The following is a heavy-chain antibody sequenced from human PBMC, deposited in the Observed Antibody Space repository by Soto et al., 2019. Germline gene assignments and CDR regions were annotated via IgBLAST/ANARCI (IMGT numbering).Heavy chain of an antibody. J-gene: IGHJ5*02. CDR3: ARDGPVPYNWFDP. D-gene: IGHD2-2*01. CDR2: INYSGST. CDR1: GESFSNHY. Sequence: PSETLSLTCAVYGESFSNHYWTWIRQSPGKGLEWVGEINYSGSTRYNWSLGSRVTISVDTSKNQFSLKLSSVTAADTAVYYCARDGPVPYNWFDPWGQGTLVTVSS. V-gene: IGHV4-34*01.